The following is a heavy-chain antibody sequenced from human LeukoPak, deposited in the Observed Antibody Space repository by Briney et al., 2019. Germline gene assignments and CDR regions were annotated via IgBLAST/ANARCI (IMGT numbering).Heavy chain of an antibody. V-gene: IGHV3-23*01. Sequence: GGSLRLSCAASGFTFSGYAMSWVRQAPGKGLEWVSAISGSGGSTYYADSVKGRFTISRDNSKNTLYLQMNSLRAEDTAVYYCAKDGYCSSTSCYLDYFDYWGQGTLVTVSS. CDR2: ISGSGGST. D-gene: IGHD2-2*03. J-gene: IGHJ4*02. CDR1: GFTFSGYA. CDR3: AKDGYCSSTSCYLDYFDY.